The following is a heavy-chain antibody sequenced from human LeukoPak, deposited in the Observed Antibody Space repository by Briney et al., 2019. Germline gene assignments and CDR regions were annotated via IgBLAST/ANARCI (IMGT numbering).Heavy chain of an antibody. CDR3: ATSIDFDYGDYYFDY. Sequence: SQTLSLTCTVSGGSISSGSYYWSWIRQPAGKELEWVGRIYTSGTTNYNPALKSRTTISLATSKHQFSLKLSSVNAADTAVYYCATSIDFDYGDYYFDYWGQGALVTISS. CDR2: IYTSGTT. D-gene: IGHD4-17*01. V-gene: IGHV4-61*02. CDR1: GGSISSGSYY. J-gene: IGHJ4*02.